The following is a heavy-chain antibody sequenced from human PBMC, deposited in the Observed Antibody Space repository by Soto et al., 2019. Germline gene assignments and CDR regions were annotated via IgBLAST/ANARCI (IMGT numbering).Heavy chain of an antibody. CDR3: ARQRTTVVTQAYFDY. Sequence: SEPLCLTSIVSGESISSSSSYWCWILQRQGKGLEWIGSIYHSGRTYYNPSLKSRVSISIDTSKNQFSLKLSSVTAADTALYYCARQRTTVVTQAYFDYWGQGALVTVSS. CDR2: IYHSGRT. J-gene: IGHJ4*02. CDR1: GESISSSSSY. D-gene: IGHD2-21*02. V-gene: IGHV4-39*01.